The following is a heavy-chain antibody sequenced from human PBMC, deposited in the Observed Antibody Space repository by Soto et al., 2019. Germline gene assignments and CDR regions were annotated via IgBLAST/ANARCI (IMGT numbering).Heavy chain of an antibody. CDR2: IMPIFRTP. CDR3: ARDNDRPQLGGNYYYILDV. Sequence: QVQLEQSGAEVKKPGSSVKVSCKASGGTFSTSAISWVRQAPGQGLEWMGGIMPIFRTPDYAQKFQGRVTVSAGESTSTAYMELSGLRSDDTAVYYCARDNDRPQLGGNYYYILDVWGQGTTITVSS. D-gene: IGHD2-8*01. V-gene: IGHV1-69*12. CDR1: GGTFSTSA. J-gene: IGHJ6*02.